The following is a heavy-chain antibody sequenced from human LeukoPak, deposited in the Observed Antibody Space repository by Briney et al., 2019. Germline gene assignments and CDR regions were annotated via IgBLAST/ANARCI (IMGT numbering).Heavy chain of an antibody. J-gene: IGHJ6*03. V-gene: IGHV3-49*04. D-gene: IGHD2-15*01. Sequence: GGSLRLSCSTSGFTFSEYALSWVRQAPGKGLEWVGFIRSKTYGATTEYAASVNGRFTISRDDSKSIAYLQMNSLKTEDTALYYCTGCSGGSCYYYYMDVWGKGTTVTVSS. CDR1: GFTFSEYA. CDR3: TGCSGGSCYYYYMDV. CDR2: IRSKTYGATT.